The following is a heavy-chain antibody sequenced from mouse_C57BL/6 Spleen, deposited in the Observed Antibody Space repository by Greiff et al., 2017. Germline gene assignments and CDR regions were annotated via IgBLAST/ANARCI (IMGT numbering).Heavy chain of an antibody. V-gene: IGHV1-22*01. CDR1: GYTFTDYN. Sequence: EVQLQQSVPELVKPGASVKMSCKASGYTFTDYNMHWVKQSHGKSLEWIGYINPNNGGTSYNQKFKGKATLTVNKSSSTAYMELRSLTSEDSAVYYCARENCYDYDGFAYWGQGTLVTVSA. D-gene: IGHD2-4*01. J-gene: IGHJ3*01. CDR3: ARENCYDYDGFAY. CDR2: INPNNGGT.